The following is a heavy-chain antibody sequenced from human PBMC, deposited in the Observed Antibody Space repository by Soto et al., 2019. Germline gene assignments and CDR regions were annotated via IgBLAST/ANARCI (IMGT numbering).Heavy chain of an antibody. J-gene: IGHJ4*02. CDR2: ISGSGGST. D-gene: IGHD1-7*01. CDR1: GFTFNDAW. CDR3: AKNDNWNYGSAFDY. V-gene: IGHV3-23*01. Sequence: GGSLRLSCAASGFTFNDAWMTWVRQAPGKGLEWVSAISGSGGSTYYADSVKGRFTISRDNSKNTLYLQMNSLRAEDTAVYYCAKNDNWNYGSAFDYWGQGTLVTVSS.